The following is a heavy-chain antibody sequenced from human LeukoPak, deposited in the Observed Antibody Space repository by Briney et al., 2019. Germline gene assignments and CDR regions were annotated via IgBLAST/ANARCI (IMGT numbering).Heavy chain of an antibody. V-gene: IGHV4-38-2*01. Sequence: PSETLSLTCAVSGYSISSGYYWGWIRQPPGKGLEWIGTIYRSGSTYYNPSLKSRVTMSVDTSKNQFSLNLSSVTAADTALYYCARHTGGYTYGLVYWGQGTLVTVSS. D-gene: IGHD5-18*01. CDR1: GYSISSGYY. CDR2: IYRSGST. CDR3: ARHTGGYTYGLVY. J-gene: IGHJ4*02.